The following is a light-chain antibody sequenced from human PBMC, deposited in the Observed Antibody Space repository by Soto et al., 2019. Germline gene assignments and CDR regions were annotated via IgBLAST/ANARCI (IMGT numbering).Light chain of an antibody. CDR3: QHFAGFPIT. V-gene: IGKV1-9*01. Sequence: DIHLTQSPSFLSASVGDRVTITCRASQGISTYLAWYQQKPGKAPNLLIYAASTLQTGVPSRFSGSAFGTEFTLTISSLQPEDFATYYCQHFAGFPITFGQGTRLEIK. J-gene: IGKJ5*01. CDR1: QGISTY. CDR2: AAS.